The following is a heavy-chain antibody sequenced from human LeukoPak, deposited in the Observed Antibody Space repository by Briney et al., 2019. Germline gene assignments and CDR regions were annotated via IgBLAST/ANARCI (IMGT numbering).Heavy chain of an antibody. Sequence: GASLKVSCKASGYTFAGYYMHWVRQPPGQGLEWMGWINPNSGGTNYAQKFQGRVTMTRDTSISTAYMELSRLRSDDTAVYYCASLTSAASEVYFDYWGQGTLVSVSS. CDR1: GYTFAGYY. D-gene: IGHD6-13*01. CDR3: ASLTSAASEVYFDY. J-gene: IGHJ4*02. CDR2: INPNSGGT. V-gene: IGHV1-2*02.